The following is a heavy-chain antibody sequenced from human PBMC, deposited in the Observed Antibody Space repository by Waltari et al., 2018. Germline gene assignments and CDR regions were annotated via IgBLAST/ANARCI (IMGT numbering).Heavy chain of an antibody. D-gene: IGHD5-18*01. CDR1: GGSISSYY. J-gene: IGHJ4*02. V-gene: IGHV4-59*01. CDR3: ARGLTATLFDY. CDR2: IYYSGST. Sequence: QVQLQESGPGLVKPSETLSLTCTVSGGSISSYYWSWIRQPPGKGLEWIGYIYYSGSTNYTPSLKSRVTISVDTSKNQFSLKLSSVTAADTAVYYCARGLTATLFDYWGQGTLVTVSS.